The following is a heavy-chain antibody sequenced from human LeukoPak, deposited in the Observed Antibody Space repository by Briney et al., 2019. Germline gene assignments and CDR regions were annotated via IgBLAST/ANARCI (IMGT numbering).Heavy chain of an antibody. V-gene: IGHV3-53*01. CDR3: ERDHEGRTGDWFWYFDL. Sequence: PGGSLRLSCAASGFTVSSNYMSWVRQAPGKGLEWVSVMYRGGSTYYTNSVKGRFTISRDNSKNTLYLQMNNLRGEDTAVYYCERDHEGRTGDWFWYFDLWGRGTLVTVSS. J-gene: IGHJ2*01. CDR1: GFTVSSNY. CDR2: MYRGGST. D-gene: IGHD3/OR15-3a*01.